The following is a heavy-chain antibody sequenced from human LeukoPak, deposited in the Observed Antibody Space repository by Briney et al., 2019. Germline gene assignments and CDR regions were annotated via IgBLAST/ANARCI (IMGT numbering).Heavy chain of an antibody. V-gene: IGHV3-21*01. CDR1: GFTFSSYS. CDR2: ISSSSSYI. J-gene: IGHJ4*02. Sequence: GGSLRLSCAASGFTFSSYSMNWVRQAPGKGLEWVSSISSSSSYIYYADSVKGRFTISRDNAKNSLYLQMNSLRAEDTAVYYCARGGDYGPAVEYFDYWGQGTLVTVSS. CDR3: ARGGDYGPAVEYFDY. D-gene: IGHD4-17*01.